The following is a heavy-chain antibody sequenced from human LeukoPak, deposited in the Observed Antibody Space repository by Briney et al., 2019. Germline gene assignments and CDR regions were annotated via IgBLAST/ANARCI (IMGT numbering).Heavy chain of an antibody. Sequence: PGGSLRLSCAASGFTFSNYRMNWVRQAPGKGLEWVSAISGSGGSTYYADSVKGRFTISRDNSKNTLYLQMNSLRAEDTAVYYCAKAGMVRGVRNYFDYWGQGTLVTVSS. CDR3: AKAGMVRGVRNYFDY. CDR2: ISGSGGST. D-gene: IGHD3-10*01. V-gene: IGHV3-23*01. J-gene: IGHJ4*02. CDR1: GFTFSNYR.